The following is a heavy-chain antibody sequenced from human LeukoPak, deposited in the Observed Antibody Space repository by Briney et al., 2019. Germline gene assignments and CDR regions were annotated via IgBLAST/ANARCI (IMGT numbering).Heavy chain of an antibody. CDR1: GFTFSSYS. CDR3: ARDRIDYGSGSSPVWVFDY. CDR2: ITSSSSYI. V-gene: IGHV3-21*01. J-gene: IGHJ4*02. D-gene: IGHD3-10*01. Sequence: PGGSLRLSCAASGFTFSSYSMNWVRQAPGKGLEWVSSITSSSSYIYYADSVKGRFTISRDNAKNSLYLQMNSLRAEDTAVYYCARDRIDYGSGSSPVWVFDYWGQGTLVTVSS.